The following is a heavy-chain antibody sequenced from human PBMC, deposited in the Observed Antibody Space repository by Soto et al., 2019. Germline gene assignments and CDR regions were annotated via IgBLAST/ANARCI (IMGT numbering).Heavy chain of an antibody. D-gene: IGHD3-10*01. CDR1: GFTFSSYA. CDR2: ISGSGGGT. J-gene: IGHJ4*02. Sequence: XGSLRLSCAASGFTFSSYAMSWVRQAPGKGLEWVSAISGSGGGTYYADSVKGRFTISRDNSKNTLYLQMNSLRAEDTAVYYCAKDPPYYYGSGSHVGYYFDYWGQGTLVTVSS. CDR3: AKDPPYYYGSGSHVGYYFDY. V-gene: IGHV3-23*01.